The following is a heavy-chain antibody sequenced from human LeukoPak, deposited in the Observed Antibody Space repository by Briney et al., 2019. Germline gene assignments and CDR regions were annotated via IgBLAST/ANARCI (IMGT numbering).Heavy chain of an antibody. CDR2: ISGSGGSP. D-gene: IGHD2-21*02. V-gene: IGHV3-23*01. Sequence: GGALRLSCAASGFTFSSYAMSWVRQAPGKGLEWVSAISGSGGSPYYADSLKGRFTISRDNSKNTLYLQMNSLRAEDTAVYYCAKDVVTAIYYYYYGMDVWGQGTTVTVSS. CDR1: GFTFSSYA. CDR3: AKDVVTAIYYYYYGMDV. J-gene: IGHJ6*02.